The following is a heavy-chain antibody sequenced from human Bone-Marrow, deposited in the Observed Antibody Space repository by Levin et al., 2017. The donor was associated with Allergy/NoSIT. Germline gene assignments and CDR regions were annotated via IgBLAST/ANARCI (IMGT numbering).Heavy chain of an antibody. J-gene: IGHJ6*03. D-gene: IGHD3-3*01. V-gene: IGHV3-48*03. CDR1: GFTFSSYE. Sequence: GESLKISCAASGFTFSSYEMNWVRQAPGKGLEWVSYISSSGSTIYYADSVKGRFTISRDNAKNSLYLQMNSLRAEDTAVYYCAREKTSITIFGVVPYYYYYMDVWGKGTTVTVSS. CDR3: AREKTSITIFGVVPYYYYYMDV. CDR2: ISSSGSTI.